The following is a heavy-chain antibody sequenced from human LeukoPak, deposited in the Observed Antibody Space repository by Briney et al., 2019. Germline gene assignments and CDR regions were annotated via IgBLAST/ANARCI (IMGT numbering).Heavy chain of an antibody. J-gene: IGHJ4*02. CDR1: GFTFSSYG. CDR3: ARDGTQLYSYGLFERPSQKPNDY. Sequence: GGSLRLSCAASGFTFSSYGMSWVRQAPGKGLEWVSGISGSGGSTDYADSVKGRFTISRDNSKNTLYLQMNSLRAEDTAVYYCARDGTQLYSYGLFERPSQKPNDYWGQGTLVTVSS. V-gene: IGHV3-23*01. CDR2: ISGSGGST. D-gene: IGHD5-18*01.